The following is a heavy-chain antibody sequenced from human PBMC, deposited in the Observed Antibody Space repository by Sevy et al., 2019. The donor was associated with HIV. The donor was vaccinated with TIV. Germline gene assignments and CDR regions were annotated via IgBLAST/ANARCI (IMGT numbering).Heavy chain of an antibody. Sequence: GGSLRLSCAASGFTFSRYGMHWVRQAPGKGLEWVAVISFDGSKKYYGDSVKGRFTISRDNSKNTLYLAMSSLSPEDTAVYYCAKLEYDILTGNPDYWGQGTLVTVSS. CDR3: AKLEYDILTGNPDY. V-gene: IGHV3-30*18. CDR2: ISFDGSKK. J-gene: IGHJ4*02. CDR1: GFTFSRYG. D-gene: IGHD3-9*01.